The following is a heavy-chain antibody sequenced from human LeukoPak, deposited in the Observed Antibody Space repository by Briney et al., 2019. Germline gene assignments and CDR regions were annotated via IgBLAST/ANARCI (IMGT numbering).Heavy chain of an antibody. CDR1: GYTFTGYN. Sequence: ASVKVSCKASGYTFTGYNIHWVRQAPGQGLEWMGWINPNSGGTNYAQKFQGRVTMARDTSINTAYMEVSRLRSDDTAVYYCARDRLAAAGSGGWGQGTLVTVFS. D-gene: IGHD6-13*01. J-gene: IGHJ4*02. CDR3: ARDRLAAAGSGG. V-gene: IGHV1-2*02. CDR2: INPNSGGT.